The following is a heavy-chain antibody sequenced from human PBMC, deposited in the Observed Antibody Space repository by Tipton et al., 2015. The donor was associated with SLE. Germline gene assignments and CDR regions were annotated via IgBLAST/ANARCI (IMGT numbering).Heavy chain of an antibody. D-gene: IGHD5/OR15-5a*01. V-gene: IGHV4-38-2*02. CDR3: ARDLPLAY. J-gene: IGHJ4*02. CDR1: GYSISSGFS. Sequence: TLSLTCTVSGYSISSGFSWGWIRQPPGKGLEWIASMYHDGSTYYNPSLKSRVTISVDTTKNQFSLRLTSVTAADTAVYYCARDLPLAYWGQGTLITVSP. CDR2: MYHDGST.